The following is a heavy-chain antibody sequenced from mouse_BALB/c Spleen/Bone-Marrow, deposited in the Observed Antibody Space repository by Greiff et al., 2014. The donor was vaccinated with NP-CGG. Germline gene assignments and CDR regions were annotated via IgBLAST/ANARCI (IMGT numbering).Heavy chain of an antibody. CDR1: GFTFNNYG. CDR3: ARHAYYDQTEVSFVY. D-gene: IGHD2-4*01. V-gene: IGHV5-9-2*01. J-gene: IGHJ3*01. Sequence: EVKLMESGGGLVKSGGSLKLSCAASGFTFNNYGMSWVRQTPEKRLEWVATISGGGSYTFYPDSVKGRFTISRDNAKNDLYLQLSCLRSEDTALYYCARHAYYDQTEVSFVYWGQGTLVTVSA. CDR2: ISGGGSYT.